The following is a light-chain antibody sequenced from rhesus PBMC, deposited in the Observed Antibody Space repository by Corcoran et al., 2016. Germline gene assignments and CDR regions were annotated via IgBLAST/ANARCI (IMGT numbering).Light chain of an antibody. V-gene: IGKV2S15*01. CDR2: EVS. J-gene: IGKJ4*01. CDR1: QSLLHSGGKTY. Sequence: DIVMTQTPLSLPVTPGEPASISCRSSQSLLHSGGKTYLYWYLQKPGQSPQLLIYEVSNRASGVPDRFRGRGSGTDVTLTISRVEAEDVGVYYCMQGIQLPLTFGGGTKVELK. CDR3: MQGIQLPLT.